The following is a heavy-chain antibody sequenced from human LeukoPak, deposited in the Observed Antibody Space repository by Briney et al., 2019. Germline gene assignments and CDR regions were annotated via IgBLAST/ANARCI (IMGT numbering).Heavy chain of an antibody. CDR1: GGSFSGYY. CDR3: ARCPYSSSYWFDP. CDR2: INHSGST. D-gene: IGHD6-13*01. J-gene: IGHJ5*02. Sequence: PSETLSLTCAVYGGSFSGYYWCWIRQPPGKGLEWIGEINHSGSTNYNPSLKSRVTISVDTSKNQFSLKLSSVTAADTAVYYCARCPYSSSYWFDPWGQGTLVTVSS. V-gene: IGHV4-34*01.